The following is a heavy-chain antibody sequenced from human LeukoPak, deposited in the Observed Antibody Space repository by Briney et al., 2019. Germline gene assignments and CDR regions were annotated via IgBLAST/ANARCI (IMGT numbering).Heavy chain of an antibody. Sequence: SVKVSCKASGGTFSSYAISWVRQAPGQGLEWMGGIIPIFGTAHYVQKLQGRVPIPADESTSTAYMELSSLRSEDTAVYYCAREPEWGLFDPWGQGTLVTVSS. J-gene: IGHJ5*02. V-gene: IGHV1-69*01. CDR1: GGTFSSYA. CDR2: IIPIFGTA. CDR3: AREPEWGLFDP. D-gene: IGHD1-26*01.